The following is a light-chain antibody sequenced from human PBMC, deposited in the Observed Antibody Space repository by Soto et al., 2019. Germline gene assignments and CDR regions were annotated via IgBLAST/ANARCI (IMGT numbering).Light chain of an antibody. CDR2: DAS. V-gene: IGKV3-20*01. J-gene: IGKJ1*01. Sequence: EVVLTQSPATLSLSPGERATLSCRASQSVRTSLAWYQHKPGQAPRLVIYDASLRANGVPATFGGSGGGADFAPTISRLEPEDFAAYYCQQYDSSPPWTFGQGTKVDIK. CDR3: QQYDSSPPWT. CDR1: QSVRTS.